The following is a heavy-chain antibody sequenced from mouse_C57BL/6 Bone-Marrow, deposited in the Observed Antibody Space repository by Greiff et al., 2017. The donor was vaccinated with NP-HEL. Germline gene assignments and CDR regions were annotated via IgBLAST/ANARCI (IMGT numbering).Heavy chain of an antibody. CDR1: GFTFSDYY. CDR2: ISNGGGST. Sequence: EVKVVESGGGLVQPGGSLKLSCAASGFTFSDYYMYWVRQTPEKRLEWVAYISNGGGSTYYPDTVKGRFTISRDNAKNTLYLQMSRLKSEDTAMYYCARHEYDYDGGYFDYWGQGTTLTVSS. CDR3: ARHEYDYDGGYFDY. D-gene: IGHD2-4*01. V-gene: IGHV5-12*01. J-gene: IGHJ2*01.